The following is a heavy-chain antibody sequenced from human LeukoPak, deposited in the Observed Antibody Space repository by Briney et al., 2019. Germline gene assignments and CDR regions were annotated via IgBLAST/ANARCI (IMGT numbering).Heavy chain of an antibody. CDR1: GFSFSRYS. V-gene: IGHV3-48*02. J-gene: IGHJ4*02. CDR2: ISSGSSTI. Sequence: GGSLRLSCAASGFSFSRYSMNSVRQAPGKGLEWVSYISSGSSTIYYADSVQGRFTISRDNAKNSLYLQMNSLRDEDTAVYYCARDRAYGDYWGQGTLVTVSS. CDR3: ARDRAYGDY. D-gene: IGHD2-8*01.